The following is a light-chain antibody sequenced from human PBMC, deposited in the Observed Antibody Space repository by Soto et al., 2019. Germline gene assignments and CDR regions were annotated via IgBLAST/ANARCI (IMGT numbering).Light chain of an antibody. J-gene: IGLJ2*01. CDR2: DNN. CDR3: GTWDNILGAV. CDR1: RSNIENNY. Sequence: QSVLTQPPSVSAAPGQKVTNSCSGSRSNIENNYVSWYQQLPGTAPQLLIYDNNKRASGIPDRFSASKSGTSATLGITALQSGDEADYYCGTWDNILGAVFGGGTKLTVL. V-gene: IGLV1-51*01.